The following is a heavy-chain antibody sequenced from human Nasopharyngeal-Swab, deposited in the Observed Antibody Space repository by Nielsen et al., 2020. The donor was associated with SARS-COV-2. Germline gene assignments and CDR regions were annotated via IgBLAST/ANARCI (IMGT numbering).Heavy chain of an antibody. Sequence: GESLKISCAPSEFTLRNHWMHWVRLTPGKGLVWVSGIDFDGSNTFYADSVKGRFTISRDNGENTLSLQMNNLRDEDTGVYYCGSVFEIWGQGVLVTVSS. D-gene: IGHD3-9*01. J-gene: IGHJ4*02. CDR2: IDFDGSNT. V-gene: IGHV3-74*01. CDR3: GSVFEI. CDR1: EFTLRNHW.